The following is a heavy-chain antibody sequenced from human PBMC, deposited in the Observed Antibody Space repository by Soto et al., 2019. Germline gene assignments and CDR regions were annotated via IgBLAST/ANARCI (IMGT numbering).Heavy chain of an antibody. J-gene: IGHJ6*02. CDR1: GYSFTSYW. CDR3: ARLVSFHQQLVVYYYYGMDV. CDR2: IYPGDSDT. Sequence: EVQLVQSGAEVKKPGESLKISCKGSGYSFTSYWIGWVRQMPGKGLEWMGIIYPGDSDTRYSPSFQGQVTISADKSISTAYLQWSSLKASDTAMYYCARLVSFHQQLVVYYYYGMDVWGQGTTVTVSS. V-gene: IGHV5-51*01. D-gene: IGHD6-13*01.